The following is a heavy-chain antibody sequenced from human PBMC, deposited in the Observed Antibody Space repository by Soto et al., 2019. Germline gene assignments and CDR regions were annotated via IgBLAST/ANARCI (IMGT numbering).Heavy chain of an antibody. Sequence: ASVKVSCKASGGTFSSYAISWVRQAPGQGLEWMGGIIPIFGTANYAQKFQGRVTITADESTSTAYMELSSLRSEDTAVYYCASAARRWFDPWGQGTLVTVSS. CDR2: IIPIFGTA. D-gene: IGHD6-6*01. J-gene: IGHJ5*02. CDR3: ASAARRWFDP. V-gene: IGHV1-69*13. CDR1: GGTFSSYA.